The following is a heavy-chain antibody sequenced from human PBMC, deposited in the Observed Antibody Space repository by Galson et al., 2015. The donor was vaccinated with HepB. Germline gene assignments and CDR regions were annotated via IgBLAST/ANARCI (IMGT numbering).Heavy chain of an antibody. CDR1: GYSFTSYW. CDR3: ARHQLSDRLKKYYFDY. Sequence: QSGAEVKKPGESLKISCKGSGYSFTSYWIGWVRQMPGKGLKWMGIIYPGDSDTRYSPSFQGQVTISADKSISTAYLQWSSLKASDTAMYYCARHQLSDRLKKYYFDYWGQGTLVTASS. CDR2: IYPGDSDT. J-gene: IGHJ4*02. V-gene: IGHV5-51*01. D-gene: IGHD2/OR15-2a*01.